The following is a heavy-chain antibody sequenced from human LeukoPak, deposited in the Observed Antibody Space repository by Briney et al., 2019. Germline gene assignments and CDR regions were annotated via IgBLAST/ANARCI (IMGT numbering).Heavy chain of an antibody. Sequence: ASVKVSCKASGYTFTSYYMHWVRQAPGQGLEWMGIINPSGGSTSYAQKFQGRVTMTRDTSINTAYMELSRVRSDDTAVYYCARYEARGVCFDYWGQGTLVTVSS. CDR3: ARYEARGVCFDY. CDR1: GYTFTSYY. V-gene: IGHV1-46*01. CDR2: INPSGGST. J-gene: IGHJ4*02. D-gene: IGHD3-10*01.